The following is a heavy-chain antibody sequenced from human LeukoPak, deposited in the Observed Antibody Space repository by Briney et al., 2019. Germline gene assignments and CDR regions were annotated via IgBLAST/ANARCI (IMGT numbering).Heavy chain of an antibody. J-gene: IGHJ4*02. V-gene: IGHV1-8*02. CDR2: INPNSGDT. D-gene: IGHD6-6*01. CDR3: ARGQLADFDY. Sequence: ASVKVSCKASVYTFTGYYMHWVRQPPGQGLEWMGRINPNSGDTGFAQKFQGRVTMTRNTSISTAYMELNSLRSEDTAVYYCARGQLADFDYWGQGTLVTVSS. CDR1: VYTFTGYY.